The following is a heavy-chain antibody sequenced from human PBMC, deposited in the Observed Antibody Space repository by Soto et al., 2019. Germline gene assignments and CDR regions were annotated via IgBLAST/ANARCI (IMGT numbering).Heavy chain of an antibody. J-gene: IGHJ6*02. CDR1: GFTLSSYW. D-gene: IGHD3-16*01. CDR2: IKHDGSEK. CDR3: ARQGGRRTYYYYYGMDV. Sequence: EVQLVESGGGLVQPGGSLRLSCTASGFTLSSYWMSWVRQAPGKGLEWVANIKHDGSEKNYVDSVKGRFTISTDNAKNSVFLQMNSLRAEDTAVYYCARQGGRRTYYYYYGMDVWGQGTTVTVSS. V-gene: IGHV3-7*01.